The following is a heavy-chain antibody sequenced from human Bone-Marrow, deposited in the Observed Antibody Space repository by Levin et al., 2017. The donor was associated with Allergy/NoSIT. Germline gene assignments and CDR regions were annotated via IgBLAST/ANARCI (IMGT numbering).Heavy chain of an antibody. V-gene: IGHV3-23*01. CDR3: AKTGFGVVIILGLDAFDI. Sequence: GESLKISCAASGFTFSSYAMSWVRQAPGKGLEWVSAISGSGGSTYYADSVKGRFTISRDNSKNTLYLQMNSLRAEDTAVYYCAKTGFGVVIILGLDAFDIWGQGTMVTVSS. CDR1: GFTFSSYA. J-gene: IGHJ3*02. D-gene: IGHD3-3*01. CDR2: ISGSGGST.